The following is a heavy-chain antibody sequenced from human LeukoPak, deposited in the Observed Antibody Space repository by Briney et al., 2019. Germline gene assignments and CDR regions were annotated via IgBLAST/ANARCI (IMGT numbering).Heavy chain of an antibody. J-gene: IGHJ3*02. CDR1: GFTFSSYA. Sequence: PGGSLRLSCAASGFTFSSYAMSWVRRAPGKGLEWVSAISGSSGSTYYADSVKGRFTISRDNARNTLYLQMNSLRATDSALYYCAKARYGGYRFDFFDIWGRGTMVTVSS. V-gene: IGHV3-23*01. D-gene: IGHD4-17*01. CDR3: AKARYGGYRFDFFDI. CDR2: ISGSSGST.